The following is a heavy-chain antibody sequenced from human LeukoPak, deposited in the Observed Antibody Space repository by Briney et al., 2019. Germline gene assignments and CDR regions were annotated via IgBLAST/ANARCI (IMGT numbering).Heavy chain of an antibody. V-gene: IGHV4-39*07. J-gene: IGHJ4*02. Sequence: SETLSLTRTVSGGSISSSSYYWGWIRQPPGKGLEWIGSIYYSGSTYYNPSLKSRVTISVDTSKNQFSLKLSSVTAADTAVYYCARDNVWYSSSWYYFDYWGQGTLVTVSS. CDR3: ARDNVWYSSSWYYFDY. CDR1: GGSISSSSYY. D-gene: IGHD6-13*01. CDR2: IYYSGST.